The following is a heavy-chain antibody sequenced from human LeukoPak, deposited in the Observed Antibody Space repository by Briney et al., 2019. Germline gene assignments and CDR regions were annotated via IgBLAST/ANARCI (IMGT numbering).Heavy chain of an antibody. Sequence: GASVKVSCKASGYTFTSYYMHWVRQAPGQGLEWMGIINPSGGSTSYAQKFQGRVTMTRDTSTSTVYMELSSLRSEDTAVYYCARDAGQPITIFGVVIRPNWFDPWGQGTLVTVSS. J-gene: IGHJ5*02. CDR1: GYTFTSYY. CDR3: ARDAGQPITIFGVVIRPNWFDP. V-gene: IGHV1-46*01. CDR2: INPSGGST. D-gene: IGHD3-3*01.